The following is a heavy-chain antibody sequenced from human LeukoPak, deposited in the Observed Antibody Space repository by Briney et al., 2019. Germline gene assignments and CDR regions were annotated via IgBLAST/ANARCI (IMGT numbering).Heavy chain of an antibody. J-gene: IGHJ4*02. V-gene: IGHV1-69*05. Sequence: ASVKVSCKASGGTFSSYAISWVRQAPGQGLEWMGGIIPIFGTANYAQKFQGRVTITTDESTSTAYMELSSLRSEDTAVYYCATDLSVLILRYFDWLNYWGQGTLVTVSS. CDR3: ATDLSVLILRYFDWLNY. CDR2: IIPIFGTA. CDR1: GGTFSSYA. D-gene: IGHD3-9*01.